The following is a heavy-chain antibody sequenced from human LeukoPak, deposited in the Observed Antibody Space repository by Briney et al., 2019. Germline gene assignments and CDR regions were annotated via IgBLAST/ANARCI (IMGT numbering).Heavy chain of an antibody. CDR2: INARGDT. CDR3: ARGQVPAARGYNWFDP. CDR1: GWSFNDYY. Sequence: SETLSLTCAVYGWSFNDYYWNWVRQPPGKGLEWIGEINARGDTNYNPSLKSRVTISVDSSKDQFSLTLTSMIAADTAIYYCARGQVPAARGYNWFDPWGQGTLVTVSS. V-gene: IGHV4-34*01. D-gene: IGHD2-2*01. J-gene: IGHJ5*02.